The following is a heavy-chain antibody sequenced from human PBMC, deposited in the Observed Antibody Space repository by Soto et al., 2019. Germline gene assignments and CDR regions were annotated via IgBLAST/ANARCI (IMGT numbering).Heavy chain of an antibody. Sequence: LRLSCVGSGFTFRDHAMRWVRQAPGRGLEWVSAISANGASIQHADSVKGRFSVSRDSAKNTVYLQMDNLRTEDSAVYYCAKDRYYDTPGWFDPWGQGSRVTVS. CDR2: ISANGASI. D-gene: IGHD3-22*01. CDR1: GFTFRDHA. J-gene: IGHJ5*02. CDR3: AKDRYYDTPGWFDP. V-gene: IGHV3-23*01.